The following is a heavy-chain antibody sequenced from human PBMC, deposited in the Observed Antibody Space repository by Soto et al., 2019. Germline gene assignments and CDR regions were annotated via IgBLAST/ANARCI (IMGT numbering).Heavy chain of an antibody. CDR2: SYYSGST. D-gene: IGHD3-16*02. Sequence: LSLTCTVSGSSISIGGFYWSWIRQHPGKGLEWIGYSYYSGSTYYNPSLKSRVTISLDTSKNQLSLKLSSVTAADTAVYYCARGRYDYDYVWGSYRISYCFDYWGQGTLVTVSS. J-gene: IGHJ4*01. CDR3: ARGRYDYDYVWGSYRISYCFDY. CDR1: GSSISIGGFY. V-gene: IGHV4-31*03.